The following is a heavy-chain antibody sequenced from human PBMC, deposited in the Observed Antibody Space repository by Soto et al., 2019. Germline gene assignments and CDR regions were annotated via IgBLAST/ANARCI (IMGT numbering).Heavy chain of an antibody. CDR2: IKQDGSEK. Sequence: GGSLRLSCAASGFTFSSYWMSWVRQAPGKGLEWVANIKQDGSEKYYVDSVKGRFTISRDNAKNSLYLQINSLRAEDTAVYYCARASDIVVVVAATAFDIWGQGTMVTVSS. J-gene: IGHJ3*02. D-gene: IGHD2-15*01. CDR1: GFTFSSYW. V-gene: IGHV3-7*01. CDR3: ARASDIVVVVAATAFDI.